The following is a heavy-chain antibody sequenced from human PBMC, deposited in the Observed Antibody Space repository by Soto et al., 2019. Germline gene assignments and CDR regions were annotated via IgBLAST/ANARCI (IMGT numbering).Heavy chain of an antibody. J-gene: IGHJ5*02. V-gene: IGHV4-4*02. CDR1: SGSISSSNW. CDR2: IYHSGST. Sequence: PSETLSLTCAVSSGSISSSNWWSWVRQPPGKGLEWIGEIYHSGSTNYNPSLKSRVTISVDKSKNQFSLKLSSVTAADTAVYYCARRIAAAAIENWFDPWGQGTLVNVSS. CDR3: ARRIAAAAIENWFDP. D-gene: IGHD6-13*01.